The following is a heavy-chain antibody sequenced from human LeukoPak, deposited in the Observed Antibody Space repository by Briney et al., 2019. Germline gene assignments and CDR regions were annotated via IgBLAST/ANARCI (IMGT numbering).Heavy chain of an antibody. V-gene: IGHV3-48*03. Sequence: AGGSLRLSCIASGFAFTSYEMNWVRQAPANGLQCVSYIISSGRIKHYADSVKGRFTISRDNAKNSLYLQMNSLRVEDTAVYYCARARYTSGWETLNYWGQGTLVTVSS. D-gene: IGHD6-19*01. CDR3: ARARYTSGWETLNY. CDR1: GFAFTSYE. CDR2: IISSGRIK. J-gene: IGHJ4*01.